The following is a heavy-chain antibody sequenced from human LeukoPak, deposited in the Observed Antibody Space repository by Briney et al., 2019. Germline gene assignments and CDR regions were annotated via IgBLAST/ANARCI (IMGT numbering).Heavy chain of an antibody. J-gene: IGHJ4*02. CDR2: IYHSGST. Sequence: SETLSLTCAVSGYSLSSGYYWGWLRQPPGRGLEGIGSIYHSGSTYYNPSLKSRVTISVDTSKNHLSLTLSSVTAADTAVYYCATSGFGETPFDYWGQGTLVTVSS. D-gene: IGHD3-10*01. V-gene: IGHV4-38-2*01. CDR1: GYSLSSGYY. CDR3: ATSGFGETPFDY.